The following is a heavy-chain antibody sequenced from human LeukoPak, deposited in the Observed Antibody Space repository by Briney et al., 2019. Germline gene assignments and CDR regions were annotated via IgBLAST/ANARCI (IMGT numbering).Heavy chain of an antibody. J-gene: IGHJ3*02. CDR2: IYYSGST. D-gene: IGHD3-22*01. CDR1: GGSISSSSYY. CDR3: ARGRLTYYYDSSGSDHDAFDI. V-gene: IGHV4-39*07. Sequence: SETLSLTCTVSGGSISSSSYYWGWIRQPPGKGLEWIGSIYYSGSTYYNPSLKSRVTISVDTSKNQFSLKLSSVTAADTAVYYCARGRLTYYYDSSGSDHDAFDIWGQGTMVTVSS.